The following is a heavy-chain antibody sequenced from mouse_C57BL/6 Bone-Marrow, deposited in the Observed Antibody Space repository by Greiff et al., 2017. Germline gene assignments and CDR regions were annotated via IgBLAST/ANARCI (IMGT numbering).Heavy chain of an antibody. CDR2: INPNNGGT. J-gene: IGHJ1*03. CDR3: ARGLRRRGWYFDV. V-gene: IGHV1-26*01. Sequence: EVQLQQSGPELVKPGASVKISCKASGYTFTDYYMNWVKQSHGKSLEWIGDINPNNGGTSYNQKFKGKATLTVDKSSSTAYMELRSLTSEDSAVYYCARGLRRRGWYFDVWGTGTTVTVSS. CDR1: GYTFTDYY. D-gene: IGHD2-4*01.